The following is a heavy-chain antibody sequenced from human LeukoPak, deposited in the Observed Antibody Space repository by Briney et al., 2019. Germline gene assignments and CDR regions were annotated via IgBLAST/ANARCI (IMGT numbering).Heavy chain of an antibody. CDR1: GYSFTSYW. CDR2: IDPRDSYT. Sequence: GESLKISCKGSGYSFTSYWISWVRQMPGKGLEWMGRIDPRDSYTNYSPSFQGHVTISADKSISTAYLQWSSLKASDTAMYYCARREKYYDILTGYSYAFDIWGQGTMVTVSS. D-gene: IGHD3-9*01. CDR3: ARREKYYDILTGYSYAFDI. V-gene: IGHV5-10-1*01. J-gene: IGHJ3*02.